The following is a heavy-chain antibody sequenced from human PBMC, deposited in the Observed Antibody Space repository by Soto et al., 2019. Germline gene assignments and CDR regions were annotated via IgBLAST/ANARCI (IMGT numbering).Heavy chain of an antibody. CDR1: GFTFSSYG. CDR2: IWYDGSNK. D-gene: IGHD6-6*01. J-gene: IGHJ4*02. Sequence: GGSLRLSCAASGFTFSSYGMHWVRQAPGKGLEWVAVIWYDGSNKYYADSVKGRFTISRDNSKNTLYLQMNSLRAEDTAVYYCAREPEGSSVDYWGQGTLVTVSS. CDR3: AREPEGSSVDY. V-gene: IGHV3-33*01.